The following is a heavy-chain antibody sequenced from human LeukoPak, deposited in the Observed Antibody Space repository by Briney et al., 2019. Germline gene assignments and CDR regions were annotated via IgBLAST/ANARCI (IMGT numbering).Heavy chain of an antibody. J-gene: IGHJ4*02. Sequence: GGSLRLSCAASGFTFSSYSMNWVRQAPGKGLEWVSSISSSSSYIYYADSVKGRFTISRDNAKNSLYLQMNSLRAEDTAVYCCARGGGYCSSTSCYFLDYWGQGTLVTVSS. V-gene: IGHV3-21*01. CDR3: ARGGGYCSSTSCYFLDY. CDR1: GFTFSSYS. CDR2: ISSSSSYI. D-gene: IGHD2-2*01.